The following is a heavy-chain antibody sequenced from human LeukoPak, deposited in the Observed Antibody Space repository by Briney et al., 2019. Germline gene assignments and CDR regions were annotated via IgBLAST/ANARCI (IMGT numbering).Heavy chain of an antibody. CDR2: IYYSGST. Sequence: SETLSLTCTVSGGSISSYYWSWIRQPPGKGLEWIGYIYYSGSTNYNPSLKSRVTISVDTSKNQFSLKLSSVTAADTAVYYCARFSAEMSFDYWGQGTLVTVSS. J-gene: IGHJ4*02. CDR3: ARFSAEMSFDY. D-gene: IGHD5-24*01. V-gene: IGHV4-59*01. CDR1: GGSISSYY.